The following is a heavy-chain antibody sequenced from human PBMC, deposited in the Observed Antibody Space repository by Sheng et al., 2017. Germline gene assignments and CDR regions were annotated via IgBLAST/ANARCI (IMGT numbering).Heavy chain of an antibody. CDR1: GGSISSTNW. Sequence: QVQLQESGPRLVKPSGTLSLTCAVSGGSISSTNWWSWVRQPPGKGLEWIGEIYHSGSTHYNPSLKSRFTISVDKSKNQFSLKLTSVTAADTAVYYCATYSNYYGDYDRNAFDIWGRGTMSPSLQ. CDR3: ATYSNYYGDYDRNAFDI. D-gene: IGHD4-17*01. V-gene: IGHV4-4*02. J-gene: IGHJ3*02. CDR2: IYHSGST.